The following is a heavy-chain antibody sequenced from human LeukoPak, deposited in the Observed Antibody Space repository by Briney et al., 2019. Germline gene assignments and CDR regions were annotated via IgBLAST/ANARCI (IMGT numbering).Heavy chain of an antibody. D-gene: IGHD3-10*01. J-gene: IGHJ4*02. CDR3: ARDRRGAGGFDY. CDR2: INPNSGVT. Sequence: ASVKVSCKASGYTFAGFYIHWVRQAPGQGLEWMGRINPNSGVTNYAQKFQGRVTITADESTSTAYMELSSLRSEDTAVYYCARDRRGAGGFDYWGQGTLVTVSS. V-gene: IGHV1-2*06. CDR1: GYTFAGFY.